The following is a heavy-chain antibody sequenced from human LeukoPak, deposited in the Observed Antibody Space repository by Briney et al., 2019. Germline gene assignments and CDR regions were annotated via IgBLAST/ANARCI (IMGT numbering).Heavy chain of an antibody. V-gene: IGHV4-30-4*01. J-gene: IGHJ4*02. CDR2: IYYSGST. Sequence: PSETLSLTCTVSGGSISSGDYYWSWIRQPPGKGLEWIGYIYYSGSTNYNPSLKSRVTISVDTSKNRFSLKLSSVTAADTAVYYCAKSSWGHYFDYWGQGTLVTVSS. D-gene: IGHD3-16*01. CDR1: GGSISSGDYY. CDR3: AKSSWGHYFDY.